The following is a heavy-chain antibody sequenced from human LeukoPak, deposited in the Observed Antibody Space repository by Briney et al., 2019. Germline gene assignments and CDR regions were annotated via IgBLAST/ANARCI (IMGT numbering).Heavy chain of an antibody. CDR3: AKGGKRGDYFDY. Sequence: GGSLRLSCAASGFTFDDYAMHWVRQAPGKGLEWVSLISGDGGSTYYADSVKGRFTISRDNSKNSLYLQMKSLRTEDTALYYCAKGGKRGDYFDYWGQGTLVTVSS. CDR1: GFTFDDYA. V-gene: IGHV3-43*02. D-gene: IGHD3-10*01. CDR2: ISGDGGST. J-gene: IGHJ4*02.